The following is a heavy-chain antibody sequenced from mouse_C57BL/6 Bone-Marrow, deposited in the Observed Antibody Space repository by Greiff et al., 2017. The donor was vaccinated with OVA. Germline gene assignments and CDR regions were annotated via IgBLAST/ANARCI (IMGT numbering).Heavy chain of an antibody. CDR2: IDPENGDT. CDR1: GFNIKDDY. V-gene: IGHV14-4*01. Sequence: VHVKQSGAELVRPGASVKLSCTASGFNIKDDYMHWVKQRPEQGLEWIGGIDPENGDTEYASKFQGKATITADTSSNTAYLQLSSLTSEDAAVYYCTTLLPYYFGDWGQGTTLTVSS. D-gene: IGHD1-1*01. J-gene: IGHJ2*01. CDR3: TTLLPYYFGD.